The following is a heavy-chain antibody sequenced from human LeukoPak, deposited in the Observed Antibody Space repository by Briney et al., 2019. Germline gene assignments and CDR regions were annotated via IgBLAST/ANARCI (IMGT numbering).Heavy chain of an antibody. CDR3: AGYSSSWRRIDY. V-gene: IGHV3-48*02. Sequence: GGSLRLSCAASGFTFSSYSMNWVRRAPGKGLEWVSYISSSGSTIYYADSVKGRFTISRDNAKNSPYLQMNSLRDEDTAVYYCAGYSSSWRRIDYWGQGTLVTVSS. CDR1: GFTFSSYS. D-gene: IGHD6-13*01. CDR2: ISSSGSTI. J-gene: IGHJ4*02.